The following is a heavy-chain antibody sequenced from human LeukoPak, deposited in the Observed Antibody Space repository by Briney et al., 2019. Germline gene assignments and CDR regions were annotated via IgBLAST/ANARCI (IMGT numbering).Heavy chain of an antibody. V-gene: IGHV4-59*01. CDR3: ARGFYGSGSYGFPRAAWFDP. D-gene: IGHD3-10*01. CDR2: IYYSGST. J-gene: IGHJ5*02. Sequence: SETLSLTCIASGGSISSYYWSWIRQPPGKGLEWIGYIYYSGSTNYNPSLKSRVTISVDTSKNQFSLKLSSVTAADTAVYYCARGFYGSGSYGFPRAAWFDPWGQGTLVTVSS. CDR1: GGSISSYY.